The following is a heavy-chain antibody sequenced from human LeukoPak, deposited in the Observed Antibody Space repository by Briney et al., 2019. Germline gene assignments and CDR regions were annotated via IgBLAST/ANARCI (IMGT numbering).Heavy chain of an antibody. V-gene: IGHV4-59*08. Sequence: SETLSLTCTVSGGSISSYYWSWIRQPPGKGLEWIGYIYYSGSTNYNPSLKSRVTISVDTSKNQFSLKLSPVTAADTAVYYCARQVAHYCGGDCSYFDHWGQGTLVTVSS. J-gene: IGHJ4*02. CDR2: IYYSGST. CDR1: GGSISSYY. CDR3: ARQVAHYCGGDCSYFDH. D-gene: IGHD2-21*02.